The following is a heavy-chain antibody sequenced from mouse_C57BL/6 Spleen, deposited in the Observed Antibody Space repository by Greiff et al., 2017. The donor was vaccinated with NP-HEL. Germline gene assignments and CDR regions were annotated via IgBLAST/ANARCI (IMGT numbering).Heavy chain of an antibody. CDR3: ARRLGRSYAMDY. V-gene: IGHV1-18*01. CDR1: GYTFTDYN. Sequence: VQLKESGPELVKPGASVKIPCKASGYTFTDYNMDWVKQSHGKSLEWIGDINPNNGGTIYNQKFKGKATLTVDKSSSTAYMELRSLTSEDTAVYYCARRLGRSYAMDYWGQGTSVTVSS. D-gene: IGHD4-1*01. CDR2: INPNNGGT. J-gene: IGHJ4*01.